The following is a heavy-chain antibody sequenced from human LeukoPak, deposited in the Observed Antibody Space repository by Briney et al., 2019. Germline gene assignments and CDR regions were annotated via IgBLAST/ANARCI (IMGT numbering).Heavy chain of an antibody. Sequence: GGSLRLSCAASGFTFSSYGMHWVRQAPGKGLEWVAFIRYDGSNKYYADSVQGRFTISRDNSKNTLYLQMNSLRAEDTAVYYCARSHSYGYYYYYYYMDVWGKGTTVTVSS. CDR2: IRYDGSNK. V-gene: IGHV3-30*02. D-gene: IGHD5-18*01. CDR1: GFTFSSYG. CDR3: ARSHSYGYYYYYYYMDV. J-gene: IGHJ6*03.